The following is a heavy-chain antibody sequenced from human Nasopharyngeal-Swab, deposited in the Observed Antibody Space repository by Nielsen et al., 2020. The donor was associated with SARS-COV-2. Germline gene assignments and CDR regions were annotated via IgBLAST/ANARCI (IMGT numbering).Heavy chain of an antibody. J-gene: IGHJ2*01. CDR1: EYSFSNYW. CDR2: IDPNDSDT. V-gene: IGHV5-51*01. CDR3: ARQGDTTMSTDWYFDL. D-gene: IGHD5-18*01. Sequence: KVSCKGSEYSFSNYWIAWVRQMPGKGLQWMGIIDPNDSDTRYSPSFQGQVTISVDKSAGTAYLYWSSLKASDTGIYYCARQGDTTMSTDWYFDLWGRGTLVTVSS.